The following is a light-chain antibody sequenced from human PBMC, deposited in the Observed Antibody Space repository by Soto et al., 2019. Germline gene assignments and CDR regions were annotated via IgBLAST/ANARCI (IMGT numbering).Light chain of an antibody. V-gene: IGLV2-23*02. J-gene: IGLJ1*01. CDR3: CSYAGSITPLV. Sequence: QSALTQPASVSGSPGQSITISCTGTSSDVGSYNLVSWYQQHPGKDPKLMIYEVSKRPSGVSNRFSGSKSGNTASLTISGLQAEDEADYYCCSYAGSITPLVFGTGTKVTVL. CDR1: SSDVGSYNL. CDR2: EVS.